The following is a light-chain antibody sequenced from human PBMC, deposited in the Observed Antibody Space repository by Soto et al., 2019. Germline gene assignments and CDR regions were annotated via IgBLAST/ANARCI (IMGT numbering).Light chain of an antibody. CDR2: GAS. J-gene: IGKJ2*01. CDR1: QSISSSY. V-gene: IGKV3-20*01. CDR3: QQYGYPPPNA. Sequence: EIVLTQSPGTLSLSPGERATLSCRASQSISSSYLAWHQQKPGQAPRVLLYGASSRATGIPDRFSGSGSGTDFTLTNSSLEPEDFAVYFCQQYGYPPPNAFGQGTKVEI.